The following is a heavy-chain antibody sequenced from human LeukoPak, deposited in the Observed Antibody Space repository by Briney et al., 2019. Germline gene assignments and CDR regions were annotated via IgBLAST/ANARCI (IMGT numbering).Heavy chain of an antibody. Sequence: GGSPRLSCAASGFTFSSYAMSWVRQAPGKGLEWVSAISGSGGSTYYADSVKGRFTISRDNSKNTLYLQMNSLRAEDTAVYYCAKTRRAGRYFDWLLSNWFDPWGQGTLVTVSS. CDR3: AKTRRAGRYFDWLLSNWFDP. J-gene: IGHJ5*02. V-gene: IGHV3-23*01. D-gene: IGHD3-9*01. CDR1: GFTFSSYA. CDR2: ISGSGGST.